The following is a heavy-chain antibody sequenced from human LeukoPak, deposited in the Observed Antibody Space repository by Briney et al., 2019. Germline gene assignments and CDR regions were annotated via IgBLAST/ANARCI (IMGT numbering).Heavy chain of an antibody. CDR3: SRESGAFCPFGY. CDR2: IYTSGST. D-gene: IGHD1-26*01. V-gene: IGHV4-4*07. Sequence: SETLSLTCTVSGGSISSYYWSWIRQPAGKGLEWIGRIYTSGSTNYNPSLKSRVTVSVDTSKNQFSLKLSSVTAADTAIYYCSRESGAFCPFGYWGQGTLVIVPP. J-gene: IGHJ4*02. CDR1: GGSISSYY.